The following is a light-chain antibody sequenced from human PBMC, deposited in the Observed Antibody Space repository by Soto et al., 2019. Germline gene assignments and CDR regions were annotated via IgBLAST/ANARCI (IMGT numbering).Light chain of an antibody. Sequence: DIQLTQSPSFLSASVGDRVTITCRASQDINTYLAWYQQKPGKAPKLLIFAASTLQNGVPSRFSGSGSGTEFPVTITSLQPEDFATYYCQQRESHPMTFGQGTRLEIK. CDR1: QDINTY. V-gene: IGKV1-9*01. CDR3: QQRESHPMT. J-gene: IGKJ5*01. CDR2: AAS.